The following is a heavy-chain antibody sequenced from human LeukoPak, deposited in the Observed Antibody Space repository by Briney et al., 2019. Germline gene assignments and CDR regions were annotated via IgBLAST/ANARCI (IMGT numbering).Heavy chain of an antibody. Sequence: PSETLSLTCTVSGGSISSYYWSWIRQPPGKGLEWIGYIYYSGSTNYNPSLKSRVTISVDTSKNQFSLKLSSVTAADTAVYYCVRGYYDFWSGHPWGAFDIWGQGTMVTVSS. D-gene: IGHD3-3*01. J-gene: IGHJ3*02. CDR1: GGSISSYY. CDR3: VRGYYDFWSGHPWGAFDI. V-gene: IGHV4-59*08. CDR2: IYYSGST.